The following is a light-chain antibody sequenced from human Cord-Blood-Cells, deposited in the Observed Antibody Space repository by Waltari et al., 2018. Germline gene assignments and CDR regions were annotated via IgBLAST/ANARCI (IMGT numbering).Light chain of an antibody. CDR3: QQRSNWPIT. J-gene: IGKJ5*01. CDR1: QSVSSY. CDR2: DAS. Sequence: EIVFTPSPAPLSLSPGDRATLSCRASQSVSSYLAWYQQKPGQAPRLLIYDASNRATGIPARFSGSGSGTDFTLTISSLEPEDFAVYYCQQRSNWPITFGQGTRLEIK. V-gene: IGKV3-11*01.